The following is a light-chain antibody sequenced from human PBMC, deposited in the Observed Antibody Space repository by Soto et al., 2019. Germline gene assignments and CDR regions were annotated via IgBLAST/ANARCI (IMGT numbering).Light chain of an antibody. CDR2: LEGSGSY. CDR3: ETWDSSTRV. J-gene: IGLJ3*02. Sequence: QSVLTQSSSASASLGSSVKLTCTLSSAHSSYIIAWHQQQPGKAPPYLMKLEGSGSYNKGSGVPDRFSGSSSGADRYLTISNLQFEDEAYYYCETWDSSTRVFGGGTKLTVL. V-gene: IGLV4-60*02. CDR1: SAHSSYI.